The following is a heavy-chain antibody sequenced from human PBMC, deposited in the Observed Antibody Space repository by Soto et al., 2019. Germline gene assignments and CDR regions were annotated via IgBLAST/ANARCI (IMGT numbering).Heavy chain of an antibody. J-gene: IGHJ4*02. V-gene: IGHV4-39*01. D-gene: IGHD3-16*01. CDR3: ARQPRGPGYGERELYYDY. CDR1: GCSTKSRSDY. Sequence: SETLSLTCAVTGCSTKSRSDYRGWIRQPPGKGLEWIGSVYYSGSTHDNPSLQSRVTISVDTSRNQFSLNLISVTAADTAVYFCARQPRGPGYGERELYYDYWGQGTLVTVSS. CDR2: VYYSGST.